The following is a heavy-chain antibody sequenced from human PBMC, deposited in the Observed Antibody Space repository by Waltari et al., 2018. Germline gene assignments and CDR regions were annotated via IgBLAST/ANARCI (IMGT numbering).Heavy chain of an antibody. CDR2: INTGTGRP. CDR3: ARDHDYYGSGSYFY. D-gene: IGHD3-10*01. J-gene: IGHJ4*02. Sequence: QVLLVQSGSELKKPGASVTLSCKASGYIFTPYALNWVRQAPVQGLDWMGWINTGTGRPTYAQGFTGRFVFSSDPSASTAYLQISSLTAEDTAMYYCARDHDYYGSGSYFYWGQGTLITVSS. CDR1: GYIFTPYA. V-gene: IGHV7-4-1*02.